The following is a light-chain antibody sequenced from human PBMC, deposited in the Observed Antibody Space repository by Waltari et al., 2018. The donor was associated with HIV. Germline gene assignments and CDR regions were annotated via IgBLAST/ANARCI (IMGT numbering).Light chain of an antibody. V-gene: IGLV3-19*01. CDR1: SLRPYT. CDR2: AKN. J-gene: IGLJ2*01. CDR3: NSRDSSGNHLL. Sequence: SSALTQDLPVSLALGQTARLPCQGASLRPYTPSWYQQKPGQAPVLVIYAKNNRPSGIPDRFSGSSSGNTASLTITGTQAEDEADYYCNSRDSSGNHLLFGGGTKLTVL.